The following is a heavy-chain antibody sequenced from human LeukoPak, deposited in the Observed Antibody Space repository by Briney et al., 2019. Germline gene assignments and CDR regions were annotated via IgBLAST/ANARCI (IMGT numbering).Heavy chain of an antibody. CDR2: ISAYNGNT. J-gene: IGHJ3*02. Sequence: ASVKVSCKASGYTFTSYGISWVRQAPGQGLEWMGWISAYNGNTSYAQKLQGRVTLTTDTSTSTAYMELGSLRSDDTAVYYCARDSIVGPTKGAFDIWGQGTMVTVSS. V-gene: IGHV1-18*01. D-gene: IGHD1-26*01. CDR3: ARDSIVGPTKGAFDI. CDR1: GYTFTSYG.